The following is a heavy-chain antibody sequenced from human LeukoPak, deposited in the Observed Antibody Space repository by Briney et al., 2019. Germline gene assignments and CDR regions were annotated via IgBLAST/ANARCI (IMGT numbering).Heavy chain of an antibody. J-gene: IGHJ4*02. V-gene: IGHV4-59*01. CDR2: VYYTGNT. D-gene: IGHD1-26*01. CDR3: ARLGSYFDY. Sequence: SETLSLTCTVSGGSINYYYWSWIRQPPGKGLEWIGYVYYTGNTNYNPSHKSRVTMSVDTSKNQFSLKLSSVTAADTAIYYCARLGSYFDYWGQGTLVTVSS. CDR1: GGSINYYY.